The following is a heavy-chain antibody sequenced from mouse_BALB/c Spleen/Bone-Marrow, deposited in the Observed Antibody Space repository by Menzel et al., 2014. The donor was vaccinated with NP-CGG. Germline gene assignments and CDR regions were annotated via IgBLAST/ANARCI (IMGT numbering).Heavy chain of an antibody. CDR3: ARQITTVDNAMDY. Sequence: VKLMESGAELATPGASVKMSCKASGYTFTSYWMHWVKQRPGQGLEWIGYINPSTGYTEYNQKLKDKATLTADKSSSTAYMQLSSLTSEDSAVYYCARQITTVDNAMDYWGQGTSVTASS. V-gene: IGHV1-4*01. J-gene: IGHJ4*01. CDR2: INPSTGYT. CDR1: GYTFTSYW. D-gene: IGHD1-1*01.